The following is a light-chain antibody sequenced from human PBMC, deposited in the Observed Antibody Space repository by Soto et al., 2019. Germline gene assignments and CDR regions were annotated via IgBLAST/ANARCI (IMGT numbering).Light chain of an antibody. CDR2: EVT. V-gene: IGLV2-14*01. CDR3: RSYTTNSTLRV. J-gene: IGLJ1*01. Sequence: QSALTQPASVSGSPGQSITISCTGTSSDVCRYNFVSWYQQYPGKAPKLLIYEVTHRPSGVSNRFSDSKSGNSASLTISGLQAEDEADYYCRSYTTNSTLRVLGTGTKLNVL. CDR1: SSDVCRYNF.